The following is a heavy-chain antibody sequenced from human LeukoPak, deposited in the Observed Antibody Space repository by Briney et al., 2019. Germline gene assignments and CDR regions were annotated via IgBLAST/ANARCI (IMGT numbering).Heavy chain of an antibody. J-gene: IGHJ1*01. Sequence: SETLSLTCAVYGGSFSGYYWSWIRQPPGKGREWIGEINHSGSTNYNPSLKSRVTISVDTSKNQFSLKLNSVTAADTAVYYCARPTTVTTHYFQHWGQGTLVTVSS. D-gene: IGHD4-17*01. CDR2: INHSGST. V-gene: IGHV4-34*01. CDR1: GGSFSGYY. CDR3: ARPTTVTTHYFQH.